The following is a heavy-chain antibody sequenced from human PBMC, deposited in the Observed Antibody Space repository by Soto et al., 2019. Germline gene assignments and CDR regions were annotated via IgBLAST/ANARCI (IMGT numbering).Heavy chain of an antibody. D-gene: IGHD2-15*01. CDR2: ISWNSGSI. CDR3: AKGVVVVAATTFDY. CDR1: GFTFDDYA. V-gene: IGHV3-9*01. Sequence: GGSLRLSCAASGFTFDDYAMHWVRQAPGKGLEWVSGISWNSGSIGYADSVKGRFTISRDNAKNSLYLQMNSLRAEDTALYYCAKGVVVVAATTFDYWGQGTLVTVSS. J-gene: IGHJ4*02.